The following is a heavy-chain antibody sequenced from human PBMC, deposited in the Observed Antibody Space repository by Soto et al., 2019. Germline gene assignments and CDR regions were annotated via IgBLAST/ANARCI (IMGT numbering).Heavy chain of an antibody. V-gene: IGHV3-74*01. CDR3: ARGRGYSGYVVIYYYYCYMDV. CDR2: INSDGSST. Sequence: EVQLVESGGGLVQPGGSLRLSCAASGFTFSSYWMHWVRQAPGKGLVWVSRINSDGSSTSYADSVKGRFTISRDNAKNTLYLKMSSLRSEDTVVYYCARGRGYSGYVVIYYYYCYMDVWGEETTVTVSS. J-gene: IGHJ6*03. CDR1: GFTFSSYW. D-gene: IGHD5-12*01.